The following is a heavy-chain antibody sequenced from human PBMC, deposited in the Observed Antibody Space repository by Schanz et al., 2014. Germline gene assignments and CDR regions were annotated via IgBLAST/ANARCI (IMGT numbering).Heavy chain of an antibody. V-gene: IGHV3-7*03. CDR3: ARDRWDWNNAFDI. CDR2: IKKDGSEK. D-gene: IGHD1-1*01. J-gene: IGHJ3*02. CDR1: GFSFVDAW. Sequence: EVQVVESGGGLVQPGGSLRLSCAASGFSFVDAWMSWVRQAPGRGLEWVATIKKDGSEKYNVDAVKGRFTISRDNSNHTLYLQMNSLRADDTAVYYCARDRWDWNNAFDIWGQGTMVTVSS.